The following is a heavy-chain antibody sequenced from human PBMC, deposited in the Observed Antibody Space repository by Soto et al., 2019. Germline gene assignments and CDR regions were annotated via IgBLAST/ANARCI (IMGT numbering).Heavy chain of an antibody. CDR3: ATKAGIYVPVSYYFLC. D-gene: IGHD5-12*01. Sequence: EVQLLESGGGLVQPGGSLRLSCAASGFIFSNCAMSWFRQAPGKGLEWVSGISASGDSTYYADSVKGRFTSSRDNSKNTRYLRMNSLRAGDTAVYYCATKAGIYVPVSYYFLCWGQGTLVTVST. V-gene: IGHV3-23*01. CDR1: GFIFSNCA. J-gene: IGHJ4*02. CDR2: ISASGDST.